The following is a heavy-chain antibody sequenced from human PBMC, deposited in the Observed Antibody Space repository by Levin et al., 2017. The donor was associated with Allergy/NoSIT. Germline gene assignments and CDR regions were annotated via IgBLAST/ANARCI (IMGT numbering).Heavy chain of an antibody. V-gene: IGHV3-20*04. CDR2: INWNGGST. Sequence: GGSLRLSCAASGFTFDDYGMSWVRQAPGKGLEWVSGINWNGGSTGYADSVKGRFTISRDNAKNSLYLQMNSLRAEDTALYYCASHSSSWYSLDYWGQGTLVTVSS. CDR1: GFTFDDYG. D-gene: IGHD6-13*01. CDR3: ASHSSSWYSLDY. J-gene: IGHJ4*02.